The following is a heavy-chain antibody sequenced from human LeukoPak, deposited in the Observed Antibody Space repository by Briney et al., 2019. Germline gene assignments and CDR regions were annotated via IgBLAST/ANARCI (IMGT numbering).Heavy chain of an antibody. CDR3: ARVGYCSSTSCPGDDAFDI. CDR1: GFTFSTYN. Sequence: GGSLRLSCAASGFTFSTYNMNWVRQAPGKGLEWVSYISSSSSTIYYADSVKGRFTISRDNAKNSLYLQMSSLRADDTAVYYCARVGYCSSTSCPGDDAFDIWGQGTMVTVSS. CDR2: ISSSSSTI. J-gene: IGHJ3*02. V-gene: IGHV3-48*01. D-gene: IGHD2-2*01.